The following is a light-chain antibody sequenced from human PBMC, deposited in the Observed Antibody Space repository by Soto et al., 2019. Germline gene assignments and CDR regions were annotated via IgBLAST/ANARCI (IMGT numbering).Light chain of an antibody. CDR1: QGISSY. CDR2: AAS. Sequence: IQLTQSPSSLSASVGDRVTVTCRASQGISSYLAWYQQQPGKAPKLLIYAASTLQRGVSSRFSGSGSETDFTLTISSLQPEDFATYYCQQLNSYPPTFGQGTKLEIK. J-gene: IGKJ2*01. CDR3: QQLNSYPPT. V-gene: IGKV1-9*01.